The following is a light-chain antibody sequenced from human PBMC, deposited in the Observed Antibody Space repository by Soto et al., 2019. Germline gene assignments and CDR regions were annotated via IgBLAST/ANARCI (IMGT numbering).Light chain of an antibody. J-gene: IGLJ2*01. CDR3: QTWGTGIHV. V-gene: IGLV4-69*01. CDR2: LNSDGSH. Sequence: QSVLTQSPSASASLGASVKLTCTLSSGHSSYAIAWHQQQPEKGPRYLMKLNSDGSHSKGDGIPARFSGSSSGAERYLTISSLQSEDEADYYCQTWGTGIHVFGGGTKLTVL. CDR1: SGHSSYA.